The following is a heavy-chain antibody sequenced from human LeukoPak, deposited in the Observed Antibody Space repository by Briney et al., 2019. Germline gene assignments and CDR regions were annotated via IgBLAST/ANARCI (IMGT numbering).Heavy chain of an antibody. V-gene: IGHV4-38-2*02. CDR3: ARGDFYNYGKPFDS. J-gene: IGHJ4*02. Sequence: NPSETLSLTCTVSGYSISSGYYWGWIRQPPGKGLQWIASIDQRGSTYYNPSLKSRVTISVDTSKNQFSLRLTSVTAADTAVYYCARGDFYNYGKPFDSWGQGTLDTVSS. D-gene: IGHD5-18*01. CDR1: GYSISSGYY. CDR2: IDQRGST.